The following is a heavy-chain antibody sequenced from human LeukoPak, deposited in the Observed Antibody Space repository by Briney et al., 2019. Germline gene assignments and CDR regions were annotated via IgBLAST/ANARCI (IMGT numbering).Heavy chain of an antibody. V-gene: IGHV1-58*01. CDR1: GFTFTSSA. CDR3: AASPDYSDSSGYSYYFDY. J-gene: IGHJ4*02. Sequence: GASVKLSCKASGFTFTSSAVQWVRQARGQRHEWIGWIVVGSGNTNYAQKFQERVTITRDMSTSTAYMELSSLRSEDTAVYYCAASPDYSDSSGYSYYFDYWGQGTLVTVSS. D-gene: IGHD3-22*01. CDR2: IVVGSGNT.